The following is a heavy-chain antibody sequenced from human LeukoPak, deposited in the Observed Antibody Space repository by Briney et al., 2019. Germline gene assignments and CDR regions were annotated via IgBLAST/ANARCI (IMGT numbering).Heavy chain of an antibody. Sequence: SETLSLTCTVSGGSISNNYWSWIRQPPGKGLDWIGYISYSGSTNYNPSLKSRVTISVDTSKNQFSLKLSSVTAADTAVYYCARDNSGWLVNFDYWGQGTLVTVSS. J-gene: IGHJ4*02. CDR1: GGSISNNY. CDR3: ARDNSGWLVNFDY. V-gene: IGHV4-59*01. CDR2: ISYSGST. D-gene: IGHD6-19*01.